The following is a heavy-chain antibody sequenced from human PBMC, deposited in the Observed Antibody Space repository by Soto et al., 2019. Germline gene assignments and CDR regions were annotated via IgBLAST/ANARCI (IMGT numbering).Heavy chain of an antibody. CDR1: GGSISSYY. Sequence: SETLSLTCTVSGGSISSYYWSWIRQPPGKGLEWIGYIYYSGSTNYNPSLKSRVTISVDTSKNQFSLKLSSVTAADTAVYYCARVQDYYYYYMDVWGKGTTVTVSS. J-gene: IGHJ6*03. CDR2: IYYSGST. V-gene: IGHV4-59*01. CDR3: ARVQDYYYYYMDV. D-gene: IGHD1-1*01.